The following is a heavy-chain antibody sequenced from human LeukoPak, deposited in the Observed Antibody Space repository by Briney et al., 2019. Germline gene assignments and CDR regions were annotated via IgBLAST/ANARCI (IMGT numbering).Heavy chain of an antibody. CDR1: GFTVSSNY. D-gene: IGHD1-26*01. J-gene: IGHJ4*02. Sequence: GGSLRLSCAASGFTVSSNYMSWVRQAPGKGLEWVSVIYSGGSTYYADSVKGRFTISRDNSKNRLYVQMNSLRAEDTAVYYCAKATIVGAVFDYWGQGTLVTVSS. CDR2: IYSGGST. CDR3: AKATIVGAVFDY. V-gene: IGHV3-66*01.